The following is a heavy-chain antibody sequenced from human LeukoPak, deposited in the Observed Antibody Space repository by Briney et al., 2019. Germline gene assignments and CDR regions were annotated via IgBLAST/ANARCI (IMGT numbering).Heavy chain of an antibody. J-gene: IGHJ4*02. Sequence: GGSLRLSCAASGFTFSSYAMHWVRQAPGKGLEWVAVISYDGSNKYYADSVKGRFTISRDNSKNTLYLQMNSLRAEDTAMYYCAREGTLHGQYFDYWGQGTLVTVSS. V-gene: IGHV3-30-3*01. D-gene: IGHD4-11*01. CDR1: GFTFSSYA. CDR2: ISYDGSNK. CDR3: AREGTLHGQYFDY.